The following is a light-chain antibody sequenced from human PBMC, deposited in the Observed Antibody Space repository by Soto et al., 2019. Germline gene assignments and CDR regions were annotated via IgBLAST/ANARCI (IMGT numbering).Light chain of an antibody. CDR1: SSDVGGYNY. V-gene: IGLV2-14*01. CDR2: DVS. CDR3: SSYTSSSTYV. Sequence: QSVLAQPASVSGSPGQSITISCTGTSSDVGGYNYVSWYQQHPGKAPKLMIYDVSNRPSGVSNRFSGSKSGNTASLTISGLQADVEADYYCSSYTSSSTYVFGTGTKVTVL. J-gene: IGLJ1*01.